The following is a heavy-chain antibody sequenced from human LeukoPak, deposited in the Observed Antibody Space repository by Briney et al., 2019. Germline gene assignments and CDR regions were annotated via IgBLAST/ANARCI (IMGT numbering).Heavy chain of an antibody. J-gene: IGHJ4*02. V-gene: IGHV1-18*01. D-gene: IGHD2-2*01. Sequence: ASVKVSCXASGYTFTSYGISWVRQAPGQGLEWMGWISAYNGNTNYAQKLQGRVTMATDTSTSTAYMELRSLRSDDTAVYYCARARRLRYCSSTSCYPDFDYWGQGTLVTVSS. CDR1: GYTFTSYG. CDR2: ISAYNGNT. CDR3: ARARRLRYCSSTSCYPDFDY.